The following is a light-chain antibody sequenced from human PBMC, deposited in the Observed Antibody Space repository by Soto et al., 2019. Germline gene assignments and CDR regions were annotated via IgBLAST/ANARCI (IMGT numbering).Light chain of an antibody. V-gene: IGLV1-40*01. CDR1: SSNIGAGYD. J-gene: IGLJ2*01. Sequence: QSVLTQPPSVSGAPGQRVTISCTGSSSNIGAGYDVHWYQHFPGTAPKLLIYGNSNRPSGVPDRFSGSKSDTSASLAITGLQAEDEADYYCQSYDSSLSGVVLGGGPKVTVL. CDR2: GNS. CDR3: QSYDSSLSGVV.